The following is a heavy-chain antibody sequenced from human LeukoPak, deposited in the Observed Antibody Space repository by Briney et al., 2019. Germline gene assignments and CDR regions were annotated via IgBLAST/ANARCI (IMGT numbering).Heavy chain of an antibody. D-gene: IGHD4-11*01. V-gene: IGHV3-23*01. CDR2: ISASSAST. CDR3: AKHTSYSSFNWFDP. CDR1: GFTFSDYA. J-gene: IGHJ5*02. Sequence: GGSLRLSCAASGFTFSDYAMSWVRQAPGKGLEWVASISASSASTFYADPVKGRFTISRDNSKNTLYLQMNSLTAEDTALYYCAKHTSYSSFNWFDPWGQGTLVTVCS.